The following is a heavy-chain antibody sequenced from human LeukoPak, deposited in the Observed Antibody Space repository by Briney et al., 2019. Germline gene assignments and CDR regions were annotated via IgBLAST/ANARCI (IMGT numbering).Heavy chain of an antibody. CDR3: ARAETIPYSRRPTRYCSSTSCYAADY. J-gene: IGHJ4*02. D-gene: IGHD2-2*01. Sequence: ASVKVSCKASGYTFTSYDINWVRQATGQGLEWMGWMNPNSGNTGYAQKFQGRVTMTRNTSISTAYMELSSLRSEDTAVYYCARAETIPYSRRPTRYCSSTSCYAADYWGQGTLVTVSS. CDR1: GYTFTSYD. CDR2: MNPNSGNT. V-gene: IGHV1-8*01.